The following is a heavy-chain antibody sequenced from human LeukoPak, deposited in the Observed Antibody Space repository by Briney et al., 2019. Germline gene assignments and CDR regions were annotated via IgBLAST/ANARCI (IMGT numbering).Heavy chain of an antibody. CDR1: GGTFSDYA. Sequence: GSSVKVSCKASGGTFSDYAISWVRQAPGQGLEWMGEIIPVFGTPNYAQKFQGRVTITADKSASTAYMEVSSLRSEDTAVYYCAKAHDSSGFQVHWGQGTLVTVSS. CDR2: IIPVFGTP. V-gene: IGHV1-69*06. D-gene: IGHD3-22*01. CDR3: AKAHDSSGFQVH. J-gene: IGHJ4*02.